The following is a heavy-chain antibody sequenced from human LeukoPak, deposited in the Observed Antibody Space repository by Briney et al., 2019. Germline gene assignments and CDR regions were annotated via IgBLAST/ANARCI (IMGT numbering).Heavy chain of an antibody. CDR1: GGSISSSSYY. Sequence: SETLSLTCTVSGGSISSSSYYWGWIRQPPGKGLEWIGSIYYSGSTYYNPSLKSRVTISVDTSKNQFSLKLSSVTAADTAVYYCARLDQQLAIDYWGQGTLVTVSS. CDR2: IYYSGST. J-gene: IGHJ4*02. CDR3: ARLDQQLAIDY. D-gene: IGHD6-13*01. V-gene: IGHV4-39*01.